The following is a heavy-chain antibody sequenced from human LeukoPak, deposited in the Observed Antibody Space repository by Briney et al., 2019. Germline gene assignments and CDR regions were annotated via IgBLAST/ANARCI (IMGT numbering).Heavy chain of an antibody. CDR2: IYYSGST. CDR1: GGPINSNIYY. D-gene: IGHD3-10*01. J-gene: IGHJ3*02. V-gene: IGHV4-39*01. CDR3: ARVLLWFGDFSVKAFDI. Sequence: SETLSLTCNVSGGPINSNIYYWAWVRQPPGKGLERIGSIYYSGSTYYNSSLKSRITISVDTFRSQVTLNMRSVTAADTAVYYCARVLLWFGDFSVKAFDIWGQGTMVTVSS.